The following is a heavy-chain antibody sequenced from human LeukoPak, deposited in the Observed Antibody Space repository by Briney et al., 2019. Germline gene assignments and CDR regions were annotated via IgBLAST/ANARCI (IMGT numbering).Heavy chain of an antibody. V-gene: IGHV3-23*01. CDR1: GFTFSSYA. CDR3: AKDPDPSGWYGMDV. D-gene: IGHD6-19*01. Sequence: PGGSLRLSCAASGFTFSSYAMSWVRQAPGKGLEWVSAISGSGGSTYYADSVKGRFTISRDNSKNTLYLQMNSLRAEDTAVYYCAKDPDPSGWYGMDVWGQGTTVTVSS. CDR2: ISGSGGST. J-gene: IGHJ6*02.